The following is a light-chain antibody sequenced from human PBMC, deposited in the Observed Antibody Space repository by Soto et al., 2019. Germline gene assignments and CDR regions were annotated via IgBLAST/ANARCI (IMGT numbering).Light chain of an antibody. CDR2: LGS. Sequence: DIVMTQSPLSLPVTPGEPASISCRSSQSLLHSNGYNYLDWYLQKPGQSPQLLIYLGSNRASGVTDRFSGSGSGTDFTLKISRVEAEDVGVYYCMQALQTPPYTFGQGTKLDIK. V-gene: IGKV2-28*01. CDR3: MQALQTPPYT. CDR1: QSLLHSNGYNY. J-gene: IGKJ2*01.